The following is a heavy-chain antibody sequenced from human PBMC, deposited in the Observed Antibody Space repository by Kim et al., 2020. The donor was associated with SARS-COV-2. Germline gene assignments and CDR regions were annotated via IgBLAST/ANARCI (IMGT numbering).Heavy chain of an antibody. CDR2: GTQ. Sequence: GTQDYAAPVKGRFTISRDDSKNTLYLQMNSLKTADTAVYYCTTESDWNNLWGQGTLVTVSS. V-gene: IGHV3-15*01. D-gene: IGHD1-1*01. CDR3: TTESDWNNL. J-gene: IGHJ5*02.